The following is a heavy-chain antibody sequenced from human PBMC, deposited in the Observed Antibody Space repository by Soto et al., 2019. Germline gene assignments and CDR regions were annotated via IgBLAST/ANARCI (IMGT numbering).Heavy chain of an antibody. CDR3: AKDFSWYDYGMDV. CDR2: ISWNSGSI. CDR1: GFTFDDYA. V-gene: IGHV3-9*01. J-gene: IGHJ6*02. D-gene: IGHD6-13*01. Sequence: EVQLVESGGGLVQPGRSLSLSCAASGFTFDDYAMHWVRQAPGTGLEWVSGISWNSGSIGYADSVKGRFTTSSDNAKNSLYLQMNSLRAEDTALYYCAKDFSWYDYGMDVWGQGTTVTVSS.